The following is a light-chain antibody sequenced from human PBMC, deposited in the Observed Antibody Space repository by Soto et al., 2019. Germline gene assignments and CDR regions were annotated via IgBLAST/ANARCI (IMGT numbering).Light chain of an antibody. CDR2: DVS. Sequence: QSALTQPRSVSRSPGQSVTISCTGTSSDVGGYNYVSWYQQHPGKAPKLMIYDVSKRPSGVPDRFSGSKSGNTASLTISGLQAEDEADYYCCSYAGSYTWVFGGGTKL. CDR3: CSYAGSYTWV. V-gene: IGLV2-11*01. J-gene: IGLJ3*02. CDR1: SSDVGGYNY.